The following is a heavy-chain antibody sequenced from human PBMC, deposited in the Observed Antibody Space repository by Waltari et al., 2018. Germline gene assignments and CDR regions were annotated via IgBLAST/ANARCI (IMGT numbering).Heavy chain of an antibody. D-gene: IGHD1-26*01. CDR1: GYKFSSYW. V-gene: IGHV5-51*01. CDR3: VRQVGVNWFDP. CDR2: IYPDDSET. Sequence: EVQLVQSGAEVRKPGESLKISCKGSGYKFSSYWIAWVRQMPGKGLEWGGIIYPDDSETRYSPSFQGQVTISADKSKNTAYLQWSRLKTSDSAKYFCVRQVGVNWFDPWGQGTRVIVSS. J-gene: IGHJ5*02.